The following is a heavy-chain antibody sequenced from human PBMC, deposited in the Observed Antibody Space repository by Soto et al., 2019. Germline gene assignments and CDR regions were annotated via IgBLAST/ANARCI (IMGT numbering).Heavy chain of an antibody. D-gene: IGHD6-19*01. V-gene: IGHV3-33*01. CDR1: GFTFSSYG. CDR3: ARDGVAVAGLDY. CDR2: IWYDGSNK. J-gene: IGHJ4*02. Sequence: GGSLRLSCAASGFTFSSYGMHWVRQAPGKGLEWVAVIWYDGSNKYYADSVKGRFTISRDNSKNTLYLQMNSLRAEDTAVYYCARDGVAVAGLDYWGQGTLVTVSS.